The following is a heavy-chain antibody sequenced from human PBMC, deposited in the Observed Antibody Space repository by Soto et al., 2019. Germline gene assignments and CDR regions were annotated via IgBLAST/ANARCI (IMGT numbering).Heavy chain of an antibody. D-gene: IGHD6-13*01. Sequence: GGSLRLSCAASGFTFSSYGMHWVRQAPGKGLEWVAVISYDGSNKYYADSVKGRFTISRDNSKNTLYLQMNSLRAEDTAVYYCAKDKAAAGTPNPREYYGMDVWGQGTTVTVSS. CDR1: GFTFSSYG. J-gene: IGHJ6*02. V-gene: IGHV3-30*18. CDR3: AKDKAAAGTPNPREYYGMDV. CDR2: ISYDGSNK.